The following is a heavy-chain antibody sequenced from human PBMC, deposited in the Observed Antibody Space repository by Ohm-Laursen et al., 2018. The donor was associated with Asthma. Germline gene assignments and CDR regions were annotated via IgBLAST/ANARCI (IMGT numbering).Heavy chain of an antibody. CDR3: AKGDLGWYGNSAYSH. CDR2: ISGGGDNT. J-gene: IGHJ4*02. Sequence: SLRLSCAASGFTFSSYAMSWVRQAPGKRLEWVSAISGGGDNTNYADSVKGRFTISRDESRNTLFLQMNSLRAEDTALYYCAKGDLGWYGNSAYSHWGQGTLVTVSS. CDR1: GFTFSSYA. D-gene: IGHD3-22*01. V-gene: IGHV3-23*01.